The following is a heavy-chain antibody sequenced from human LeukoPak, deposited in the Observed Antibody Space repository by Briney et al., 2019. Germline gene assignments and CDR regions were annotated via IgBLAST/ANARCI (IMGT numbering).Heavy chain of an antibody. Sequence: GGSLRLSCAASGFTVSSNYMSWVRQAPGKGLEWVSVIYSGGSTYYADSVKGRFTISRDNSKSTLYLQMNSLRAEDTAVYYCARGYSSGCTCPAYWGQGTLVTVSS. CDR2: IYSGGST. CDR1: GFTVSSNY. D-gene: IGHD6-19*01. CDR3: ARGYSSGCTCPAY. J-gene: IGHJ4*02. V-gene: IGHV3-66*01.